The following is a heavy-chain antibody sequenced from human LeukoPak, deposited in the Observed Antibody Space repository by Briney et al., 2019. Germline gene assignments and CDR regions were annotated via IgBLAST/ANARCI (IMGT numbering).Heavy chain of an antibody. V-gene: IGHV3-11*04. CDR1: GFTFSDYY. J-gene: IGHJ4*02. D-gene: IGHD3-22*01. CDR2: ISSSSSTI. Sequence: GGSLRLSCAASGFTFSDYYMSWIRQAPGKGLKWVSYISSSSSTIYYADSVKGRFTISRDNAKNSLYLQMNSLRAEDTAVYYCARDNCYDSSGYYCESDYWGQGTLVTVSS. CDR3: ARDNCYDSSGYYCESDY.